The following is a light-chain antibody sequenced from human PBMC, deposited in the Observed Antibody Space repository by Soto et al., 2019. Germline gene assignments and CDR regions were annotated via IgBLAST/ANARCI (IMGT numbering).Light chain of an antibody. V-gene: IGKV1-5*03. J-gene: IGKJ5*01. CDR2: KAS. CDR3: QQYNSYPIT. Sequence: DIQMTQSPSTLSASVGDRVTITCRASQSMSSWLAWYQQKPGKAPKLLIYKASSLESWVASRFSGSGSGTEFPLTISSLQPDDFATYYCQQYNSYPITFGQGTRLEIK. CDR1: QSMSSW.